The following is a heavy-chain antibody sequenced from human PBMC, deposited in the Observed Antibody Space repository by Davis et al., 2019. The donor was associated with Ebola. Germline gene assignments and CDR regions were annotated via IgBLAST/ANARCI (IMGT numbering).Heavy chain of an antibody. CDR3: AKVSGGGGSYEFDY. Sequence: GESLKISCAASGFTFSDYYMSWIRQAPGKGLEWVALISYDGSNKYYADSVKGRFTISRDNSKNTLYLQMNSLRAEDTAVYYCAKVSGGGGSYEFDYWGQGTLVTVSS. CDR1: GFTFSDYY. J-gene: IGHJ4*02. D-gene: IGHD1-26*01. V-gene: IGHV3-30*18. CDR2: ISYDGSNK.